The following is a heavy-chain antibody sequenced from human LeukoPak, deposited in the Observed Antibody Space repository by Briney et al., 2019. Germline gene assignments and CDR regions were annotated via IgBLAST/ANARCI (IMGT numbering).Heavy chain of an antibody. CDR3: ASTITIFGVVLKDAFDI. CDR1: GYSFTSYW. CDR2: IYPGDSDT. V-gene: IGHV5-51*03. J-gene: IGHJ3*02. D-gene: IGHD3-3*01. Sequence: GESLKISCKGSGYSFTSYWIGWVRQIPGKGLEWMGIIYPGDSDTRYSPSFQGQVTISADKSISTAYLQWSSLQASDTAMYYCASTITIFGVVLKDAFDIWGQGTMVTVSS.